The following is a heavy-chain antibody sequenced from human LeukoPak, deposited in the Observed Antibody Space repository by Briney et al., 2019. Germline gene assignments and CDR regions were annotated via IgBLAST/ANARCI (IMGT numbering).Heavy chain of an antibody. CDR3: AKSEGYGLIDY. CDR2: IYHDGTT. V-gene: IGHV4-4*02. Sequence: SETLSLTCTVSGGSISSSLWWTWVRQPPGKGLEWIGEIYHDGTTNYQSSLKSRATISLDKSKNQFSLRLNSVTAADTAMYYCAKSEGYGLIDYWGQGTRVTVSS. D-gene: IGHD5-18*01. J-gene: IGHJ4*02. CDR1: GGSISSSLW.